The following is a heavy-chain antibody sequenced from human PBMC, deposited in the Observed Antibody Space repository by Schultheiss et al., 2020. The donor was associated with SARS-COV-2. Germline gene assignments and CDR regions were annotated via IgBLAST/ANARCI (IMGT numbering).Heavy chain of an antibody. CDR3: ATLALFWTAP. CDR1: GFTFSNFD. J-gene: IGHJ5*02. V-gene: IGHV3-48*03. CDR2: IYSSGSTK. D-gene: IGHD3/OR15-3a*01. Sequence: GESLKISCAASGFTFSNFDMTWVRQAPGKGLEWISYIYSSGSTKYYADSVKGRFTISRDNARNSLYLQMNSLRPEDTAVYYCATLALFWTAPWGQGALVTVSS.